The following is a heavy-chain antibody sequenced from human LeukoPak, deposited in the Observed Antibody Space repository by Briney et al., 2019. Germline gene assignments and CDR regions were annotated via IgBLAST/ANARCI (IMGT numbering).Heavy chain of an antibody. Sequence: SETLSLTCTVSGGSISSYYWSWIRQPPGKGLEWIGYIYYSGSTNYNPSLKSRVTISVDTSKNQFSLKLSSVTAADTAVYYCARVPTAAGPNWFDPWGQGTLVTVSS. CDR1: GGSISSYY. J-gene: IGHJ5*02. CDR2: IYYSGST. CDR3: ARVPTAAGPNWFDP. V-gene: IGHV4-59*01. D-gene: IGHD6-13*01.